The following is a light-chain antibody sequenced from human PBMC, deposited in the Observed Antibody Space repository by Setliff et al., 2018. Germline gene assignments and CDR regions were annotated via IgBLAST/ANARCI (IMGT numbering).Light chain of an antibody. CDR1: SSDVGGYHY. CDR3: CSYAGNSYV. V-gene: IGLV2-11*01. J-gene: IGLJ1*01. Sequence: QSALAQPRSVSGSPGQSVTISCTGTSSDVGGYHYGGDYYVSWHQQYPGKAPKLIIYNVNQRPSGVPDRFSGSRSGVTASLTISGLQAEDESDYYCCSYAGNSYVFGTGTKVTVL. CDR2: NVN.